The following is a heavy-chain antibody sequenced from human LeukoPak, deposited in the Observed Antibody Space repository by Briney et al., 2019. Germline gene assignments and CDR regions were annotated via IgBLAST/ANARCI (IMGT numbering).Heavy chain of an antibody. J-gene: IGHJ4*02. CDR1: GFIVSSNY. V-gene: IGHV3-66*01. D-gene: IGHD3-22*01. CDR2: IYSGGTT. Sequence: GGSLRLSCAASGFIVSSNYMSWVRQAPGKGLEWVSVIYSGGTTYYADSVKGRFTISRDTSENTLYLQVNSLRAEDTAVYFCAGSALGSRDYYSSSGYPLDYWGQGTLVTVSS. CDR3: AGSALGSRDYYSSSGYPLDY.